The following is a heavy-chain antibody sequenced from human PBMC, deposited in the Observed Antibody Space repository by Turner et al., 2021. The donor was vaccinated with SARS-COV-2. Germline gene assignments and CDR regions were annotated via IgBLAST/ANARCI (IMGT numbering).Heavy chain of an antibody. V-gene: IGHV3-30*18. CDR2: ISYDGSDK. Sequence: QVQLVESGGGVVQPGRSLRLFCAASGFTFSSYGMHWVRQAPGKGLEWVAVISYDGSDKYYADSVKGRFTISRDNSKNTLYLQMNSRRAEDTAVYYCAKESGSYYYYYYGMDVWGQGTTVTVSS. J-gene: IGHJ6*02. D-gene: IGHD1-26*01. CDR3: AKESGSYYYYYYGMDV. CDR1: GFTFSSYG.